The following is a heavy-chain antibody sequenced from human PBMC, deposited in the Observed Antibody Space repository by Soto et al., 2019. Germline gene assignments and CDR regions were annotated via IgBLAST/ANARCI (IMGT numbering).Heavy chain of an antibody. CDR1: GYSLTSHY. CDR2: IYPGGVNI. CDR3: AADVGGYIYGLARH. V-gene: IGHV1-46*01. J-gene: IGHJ4*02. D-gene: IGHD4-17*01. Sequence: ASAKVSCKAIGYSLTSHYMHWVRQDNGQGLEWMGTIYPGGVNIAYAQKFKGRVTMTKDTSTSTAYMELSSLRPEDTAVYYCAADVGGYIYGLARHWGPGTLVTVSS.